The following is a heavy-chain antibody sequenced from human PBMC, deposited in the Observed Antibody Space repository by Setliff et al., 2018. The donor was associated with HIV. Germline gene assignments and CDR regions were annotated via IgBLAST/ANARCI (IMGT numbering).Heavy chain of an antibody. CDR3: ARGNNGYYYDSSGYYH. J-gene: IGHJ5*02. CDR1: GGSISSGSFY. CDR2: IYTSGST. V-gene: IGHV4-61*09. Sequence: SETLSLTCTVSGGSISSGSFYWSWIRQPAGKGLEWIGHIYTSGSTDYNPSLKSRVSISVDTSKNQFSLKLSSVTAADTAVYYCARGNNGYYYDSSGYYHWGQGTLVTVSS. D-gene: IGHD3-22*01.